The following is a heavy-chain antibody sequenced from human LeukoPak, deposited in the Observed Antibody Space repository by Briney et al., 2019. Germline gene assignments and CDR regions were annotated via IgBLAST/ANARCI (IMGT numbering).Heavy chain of an antibody. V-gene: IGHV4-34*01. CDR2: INHSGST. J-gene: IGHJ4*02. Sequence: SETLSLACAVYGGSFSGYYWSWIRQPPGKGLEWIGEINHSGSTNYNPSLKSRVTISVDTSKNQFSLKLSSVTAADTAVYYCARDPSTLAARPGFDYWGQGTLVTVSS. CDR1: GGSFSGYY. D-gene: IGHD6-6*01. CDR3: ARDPSTLAARPGFDY.